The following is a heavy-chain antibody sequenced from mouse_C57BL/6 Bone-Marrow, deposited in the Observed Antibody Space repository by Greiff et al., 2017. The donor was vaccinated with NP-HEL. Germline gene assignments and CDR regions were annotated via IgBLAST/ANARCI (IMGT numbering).Heavy chain of an antibody. D-gene: IGHD1-1*01. CDR2: ILPGSGST. J-gene: IGHJ4*01. CDR1: GYTFTGYW. V-gene: IGHV1-9*01. CDR3: ARWDYYSNMDY. Sequence: QVQLQQSGAELMKPGASVKLSCKASGYTFTGYWIEWVKQRPGHGLEWIGEILPGSGSTYYNETFKGKATFTAVTSSNTAYMQLSKLTTVGSAVYYCARWDYYSNMDYWGQGTSATVTS.